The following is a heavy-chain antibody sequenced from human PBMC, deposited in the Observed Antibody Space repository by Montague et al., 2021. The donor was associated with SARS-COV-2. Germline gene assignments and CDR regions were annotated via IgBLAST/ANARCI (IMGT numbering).Heavy chain of an antibody. V-gene: IGHV4-39*01. Sequence: IYYSGSTYYXPSLKSRVTISVDTSKNQFSLKLSSVTAADTAVYYCARLRGDYGGTYDTSDIWGQGTMVTGSS. D-gene: IGHD4-23*01. J-gene: IGHJ3*02. CDR2: IYYSGST. CDR3: ARLRGDYGGTYDTSDI.